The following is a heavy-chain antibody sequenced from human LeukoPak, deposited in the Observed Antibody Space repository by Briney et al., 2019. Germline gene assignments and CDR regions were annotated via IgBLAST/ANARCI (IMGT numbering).Heavy chain of an antibody. J-gene: IGHJ4*02. D-gene: IGHD3-22*01. CDR3: ARDQNEYYYDSSGYSL. Sequence: SETLSLTCAVYGGSFSGYYWSWIRQPPGKGLEWIGEINHSGSTNYNPSLKSRVTISVDTSKNQFSLKLSSVTAADTAVYYCARDQNEYYYDSSGYSLWGQGTLVTISS. V-gene: IGHV4-34*01. CDR1: GGSFSGYY. CDR2: INHSGST.